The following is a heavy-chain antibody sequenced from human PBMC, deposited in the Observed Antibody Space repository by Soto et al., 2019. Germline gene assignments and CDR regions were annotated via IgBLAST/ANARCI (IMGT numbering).Heavy chain of an antibody. J-gene: IGHJ4*02. D-gene: IGHD3-10*01. Sequence: PGWSLRLSCGASGFTFSDHYMNWIRQSPGKGLEWISYISGSGHDTNYADSVKGRFTISRDNTKNSLYLEMNSLRDEDTAMYYCTRVARLADYWGQGTLVTVS. CDR1: GFTFSDHY. CDR3: TRVARLADY. CDR2: ISGSGHDT. V-gene: IGHV3-11*05.